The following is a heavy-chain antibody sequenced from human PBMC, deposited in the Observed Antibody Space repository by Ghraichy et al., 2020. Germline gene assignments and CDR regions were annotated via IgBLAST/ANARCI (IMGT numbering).Heavy chain of an antibody. Sequence: GESLNFSCTASGFTFGDYAMSWFRQAPGKGLEWVGFIRSKAYGGTTEYAASVKGRFTISRDDSKSIAYLQMNSLKTEDTAVYYCTRVAARYYYYGMDVWGQGTTVTVSS. CDR2: IRSKAYGGTT. D-gene: IGHD6-6*01. V-gene: IGHV3-49*03. CDR3: TRVAARYYYYGMDV. CDR1: GFTFGDYA. J-gene: IGHJ6*02.